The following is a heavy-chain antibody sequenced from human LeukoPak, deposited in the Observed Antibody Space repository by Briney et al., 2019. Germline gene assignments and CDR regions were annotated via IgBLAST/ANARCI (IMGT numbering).Heavy chain of an antibody. CDR3: VREESGYYYNY. V-gene: IGHV4-59*12. CDR1: GGSISSYY. CDR2: IYYSGST. D-gene: IGHD3-22*01. Sequence: SETLSLTCTVSGGSISSYYWSWIRQPPGKGLEWIGYIYYSGSTNYNPSLKSRVTISVDTSKNQFSLKLSSVTAADTAVYYCVREESGYYYNYWGQGTLVTVSS. J-gene: IGHJ4*02.